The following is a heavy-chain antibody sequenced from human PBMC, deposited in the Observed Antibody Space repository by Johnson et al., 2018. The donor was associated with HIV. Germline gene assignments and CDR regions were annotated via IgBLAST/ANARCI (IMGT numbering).Heavy chain of an antibody. V-gene: IGHV3-13*01. J-gene: IGHJ3*02. CDR2: IFPGGDT. CDR1: GLIVSDNY. D-gene: IGHD1-1*01. Sequence: VQLVESGGGLMQPGGSLRLSCEASGLIVSDNYMNWVRQPTGKSLEWVSVIFPGGDTYYAASVRGRFTISRENGKNSLYLQMNSLRAGDTAVYYFTRVFQNGLDIWGQGTTVTVSS. CDR3: TRVFQNGLDI.